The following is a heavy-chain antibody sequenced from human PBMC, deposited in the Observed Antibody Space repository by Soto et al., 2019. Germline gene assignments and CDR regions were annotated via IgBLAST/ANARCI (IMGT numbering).Heavy chain of an antibody. CDR1: GGTFSSYA. CDR2: IIPIFGTA. CDR3: ARDDCSGGSCYSGGWFDP. Sequence: QVQLVQSGAEVKKPGSSVKVSCKASGGTFSSYAISWVRQAPGQGLEWMGGIIPIFGTANYAQKFQGRVTITADESTNTAYMELSSLRSEDTAVYYCARDDCSGGSCYSGGWFDPWGQGTLVTVSS. V-gene: IGHV1-69*01. J-gene: IGHJ5*02. D-gene: IGHD2-15*01.